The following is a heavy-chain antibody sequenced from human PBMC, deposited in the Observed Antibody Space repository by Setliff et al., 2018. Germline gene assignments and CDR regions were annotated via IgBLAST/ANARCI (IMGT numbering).Heavy chain of an antibody. CDR2: LYDSGNT. J-gene: IGHJ4*02. D-gene: IGHD2-2*01. Sequence: SETLSLTCNVSGASVSSSIYYWGWIRQPPGKGLEWIGTLYDSGNTYYNPSLKSRVTISVDTSKNQLSLKLNTVTAADTAVYYCASCRYQVPYDYWGQGTLVTVSS. CDR1: GASVSSSIYY. CDR3: ASCRYQVPYDY. V-gene: IGHV4-39*01.